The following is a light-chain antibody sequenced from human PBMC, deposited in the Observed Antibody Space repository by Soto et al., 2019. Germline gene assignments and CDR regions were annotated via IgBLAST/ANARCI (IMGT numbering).Light chain of an antibody. CDR3: QQYNSYS. V-gene: IGKV3-15*01. CDR2: GAS. Sequence: EIVMTQSPATLSVSPGERATLSCRASQSVSNTLAWYQQKPGQAPRLLIYGASTRATGIPAQFSGSGSGTQFTLTISSLQPDDFATYYCQQYNSYSFGQGTKVDIK. CDR1: QSVSNT. J-gene: IGKJ1*01.